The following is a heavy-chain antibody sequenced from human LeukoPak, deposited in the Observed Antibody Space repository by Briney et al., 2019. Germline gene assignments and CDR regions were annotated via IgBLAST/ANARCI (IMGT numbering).Heavy chain of an antibody. CDR1: GFTFSSYT. V-gene: IGHV3-21*01. J-gene: IGHJ4*02. Sequence: GGSLRLSCVASGFTFSSYTMNWVRQAPGKGLEWVSSISSSSIYTYYADSVEGRFTISRDNAKQSLYLQMNSLRADDTALYYCARDSTADLDYWGQGTLVTVSS. CDR2: ISSSSIYT. D-gene: IGHD6-19*01. CDR3: ARDSTADLDY.